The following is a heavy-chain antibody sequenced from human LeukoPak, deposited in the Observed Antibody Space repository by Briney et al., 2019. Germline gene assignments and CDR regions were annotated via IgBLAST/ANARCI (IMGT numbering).Heavy chain of an antibody. D-gene: IGHD3-10*01. CDR1: GYSISSGYY. V-gene: IGHV4-38-2*01. CDR3: ARTYYYGSGSYYNGIYYFDY. CDR2: IYHCEST. J-gene: IGHJ4*02. Sequence: SETLSLTCAVSGYSISSGYYWGWIRQPPGKGLEWIGSIYHCESTYYNPSLKSRVTISVDTSKNQFSLKLSSVTAADTAVYYCARTYYYGSGSYYNGIYYFDYWGQGTLVTVSS.